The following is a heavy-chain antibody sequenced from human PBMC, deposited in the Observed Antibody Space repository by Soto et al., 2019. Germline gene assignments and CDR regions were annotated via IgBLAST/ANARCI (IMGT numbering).Heavy chain of an antibody. J-gene: IGHJ4*02. Sequence: ASVKVSCKASGYTFTSYATHWVRQAPGQRLEWMGWINAGNGNTKYSQKFQGRVTITRDTSASTAYMELSSLRSEDTAVYYCARGITLYTPLDYWGQGTLVTVSS. V-gene: IGHV1-3*01. CDR3: ARGITLYTPLDY. CDR1: GYTFTSYA. CDR2: INAGNGNT. D-gene: IGHD1-20*01.